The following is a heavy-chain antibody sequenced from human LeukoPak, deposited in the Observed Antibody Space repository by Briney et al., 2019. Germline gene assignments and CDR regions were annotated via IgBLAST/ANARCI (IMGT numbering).Heavy chain of an antibody. CDR1: GYTFTSYA. CDR2: ISAYNGNT. J-gene: IGHJ4*02. CDR3: ARVVGATGYFDY. Sequence: ASVKVSCKASGYTFTSYAMNWVRQAPRQGLEWMGWISAYNGNTNYAQKLQGRVTMTTDTSTSTAYMELRSLRSDDTAVYYCARVVGATGYFDYWGQGTLVTVSS. D-gene: IGHD1-26*01. V-gene: IGHV1-18*01.